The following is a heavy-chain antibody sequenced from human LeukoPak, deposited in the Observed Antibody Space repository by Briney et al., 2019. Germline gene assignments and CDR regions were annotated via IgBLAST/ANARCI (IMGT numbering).Heavy chain of an antibody. CDR2: ISSSSSYI. V-gene: IGHV3-21*01. J-gene: IGHJ5*02. CDR3: ARSIAAAGTPNWFDP. Sequence: PGGSLRLSCAASGFTFSSYSMNWVRQAPGKGLEWVSSISSSSSYIYYADSVKGRFTISRDNAKNSLYLQMNSLRAEDTAVYYCARSIAAAGTPNWFDPWGQGTLVTVSS. D-gene: IGHD6-13*01. CDR1: GFTFSSYS.